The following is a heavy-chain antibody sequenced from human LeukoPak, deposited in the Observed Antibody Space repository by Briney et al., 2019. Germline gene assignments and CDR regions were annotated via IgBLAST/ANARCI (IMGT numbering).Heavy chain of an antibody. Sequence: GGSLKLSCAASGFTFSRYWMHWVRHAPGKGLEWVAVISYDGSNKYYADSVKGRFTISRDNSKNTLYLQMNSLRAEDTAVYYCAKDLRVGAYYYYYMDVWGKGTTVTVSS. J-gene: IGHJ6*03. CDR2: ISYDGSNK. D-gene: IGHD1-26*01. CDR1: GFTFSRYW. CDR3: AKDLRVGAYYYYYMDV. V-gene: IGHV3-30*18.